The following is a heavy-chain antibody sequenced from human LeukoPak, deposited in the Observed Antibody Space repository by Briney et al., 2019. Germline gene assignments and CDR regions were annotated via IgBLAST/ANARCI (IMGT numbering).Heavy chain of an antibody. J-gene: IGHJ4*02. CDR3: ARDPSLHYYDSSGSDY. V-gene: IGHV4-34*01. D-gene: IGHD3-22*01. Sequence: PSETLSLTCAVYGGSFSGYYWSWIRQPPGKGLEWIGEINHSGSTNYNPSLKSRVTISVDTSKNQFSLKLSSVTAAETAVYYCARDPSLHYYDSSGSDYWGQGTLVTVSS. CDR2: INHSGST. CDR1: GGSFSGYY.